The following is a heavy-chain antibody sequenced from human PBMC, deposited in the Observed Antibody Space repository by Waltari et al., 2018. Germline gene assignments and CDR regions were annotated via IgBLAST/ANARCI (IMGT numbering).Heavy chain of an antibody. J-gene: IGHJ3*02. CDR1: GGSFSSGGYP. Sequence: QLQLQESGSGLVKPSQTLSLTCAVPGGSFSSGGYPWSWIRQPPGKGLEWIGYIYHSGSTYYNPSLKSRVTISVDRSKNQFSLKLSSVTAADTAVYYCARGGVVPAAIGAFDIWGQGTMVTVSS. CDR2: IYHSGST. D-gene: IGHD2-2*01. V-gene: IGHV4-30-2*01. CDR3: ARGGVVPAAIGAFDI.